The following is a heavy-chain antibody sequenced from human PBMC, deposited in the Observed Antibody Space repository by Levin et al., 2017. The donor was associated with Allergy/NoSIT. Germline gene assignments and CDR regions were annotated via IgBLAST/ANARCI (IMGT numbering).Heavy chain of an antibody. CDR1: GGSISSYY. D-gene: IGHD2-21*02. J-gene: IGHJ5*02. Sequence: SETLSLTCTVSGGSISSYYWSWIRQPPGKGLEWIGYIYYSGSTNYNPSLKSRVTISVDTSKNQFSLKLSSVTAADTAVYYCARIAYCGGDCYSGWFDPWGQGTLVTVSS. V-gene: IGHV4-59*01. CDR3: ARIAYCGGDCYSGWFDP. CDR2: IYYSGST.